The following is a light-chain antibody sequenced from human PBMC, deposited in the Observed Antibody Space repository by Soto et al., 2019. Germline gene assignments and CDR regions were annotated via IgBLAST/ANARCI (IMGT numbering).Light chain of an antibody. V-gene: IGLV2-23*02. CDR1: SSDVGKYNA. CDR3: SSYTESESVI. Sequence: QSVLTQPASVSGSPGQSITISCTGTSSDVGKYNAVSWYQQHPGKAPKLIIYEVNKWPSGASHRFSGSKSGDTASLTISGLQTDDEADYFCSSYTESESVIFGGGTKVTVL. CDR2: EVN. J-gene: IGLJ2*01.